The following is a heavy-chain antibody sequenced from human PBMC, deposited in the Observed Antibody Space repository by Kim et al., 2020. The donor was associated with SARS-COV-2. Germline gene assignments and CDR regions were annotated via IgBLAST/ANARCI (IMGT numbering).Heavy chain of an antibody. V-gene: IGHV1-3*01. J-gene: IGHJ4*02. Sequence: QKFQGRATITRDTSASTAYMELSSLRSEDTAVYYCARDGTTRSGGYYFDYWGQGALVTVSS. D-gene: IGHD1-1*01. CDR3: ARDGTTRSGGYYFDY.